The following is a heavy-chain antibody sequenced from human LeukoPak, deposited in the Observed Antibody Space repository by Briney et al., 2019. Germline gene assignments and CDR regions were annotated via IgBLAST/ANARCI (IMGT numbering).Heavy chain of an antibody. Sequence: SETLSLTCAVYGEPFRVYYWSWIRPPPGKGLEWSAEINHSGSTNYNPSLKSRVTISVDTSKNQFSLKLNSVTAADTAVYYCARHAHHSNYGPNDFWGQGTLVTVSS. D-gene: IGHD4-11*01. CDR1: GEPFRVYY. J-gene: IGHJ4*02. CDR3: ARHAHHSNYGPNDF. V-gene: IGHV4-34*01. CDR2: INHSGST.